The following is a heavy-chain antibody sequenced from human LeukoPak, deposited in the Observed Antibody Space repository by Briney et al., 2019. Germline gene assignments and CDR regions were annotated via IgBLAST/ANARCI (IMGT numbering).Heavy chain of an antibody. J-gene: IGHJ4*02. CDR3: ARDERFLEWLLYPTTLDY. D-gene: IGHD3-3*01. CDR1: GGSISSYY. CDR2: IYYSGST. V-gene: IGHV4-59*01. Sequence: SETLSLTCTVSGGSISSYYWSWIRQPPGKGLEWIGYIYYSGSTNYNPSLKSRVTISVDTSKNQFSLKLSSVTAADTAVYYCARDERFLEWLLYPTTLDYWGQGTLVTVSS.